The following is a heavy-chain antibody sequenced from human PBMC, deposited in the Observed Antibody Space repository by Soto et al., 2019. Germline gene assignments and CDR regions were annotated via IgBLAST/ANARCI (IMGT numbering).Heavy chain of an antibody. CDR2: INHSGST. CDR1: GGSFSGYY. V-gene: IGHV4-34*01. Sequence: SSETLSLTCAFYGGSFSGYYWSWIRQPPGKGLEWIGEINHSGSTNYNPPLKSRVTISVDTSKNQFSLKLSSVTAADTAVYYCARVWAYCGGDCYSRWRATYNWFDPWGQGTLVTVSS. D-gene: IGHD2-21*01. CDR3: ARVWAYCGGDCYSRWRATYNWFDP. J-gene: IGHJ5*02.